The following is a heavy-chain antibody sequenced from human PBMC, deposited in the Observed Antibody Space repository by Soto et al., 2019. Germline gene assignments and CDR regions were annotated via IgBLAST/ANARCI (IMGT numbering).Heavy chain of an antibody. CDR1: GYTFTSYD. J-gene: IGHJ4*02. CDR2: INPNGGST. V-gene: IGHV1-46*01. CDR3: ASASSHAYYFDY. D-gene: IGHD6-6*01. Sequence: GASVKVSCKASGYTFTSYDINWVRQATGQGLEWMGRINPNGGSTSYAQKFQGRVTMTRDTSTSTVYMELSSLRSEDTAVYYCASASSHAYYFDYWGQGTLVTVSS.